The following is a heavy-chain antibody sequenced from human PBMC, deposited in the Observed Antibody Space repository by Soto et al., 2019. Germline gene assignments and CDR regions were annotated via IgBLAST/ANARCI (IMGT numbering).Heavy chain of an antibody. V-gene: IGHV4-59*01. J-gene: IGHJ4*02. CDR3: AREGDYFSLDY. D-gene: IGHD4-17*01. CDR1: GGSISSYY. CDR2: IYYSGST. Sequence: SETLSLTCTVSGGSISSYYWSWIRQPPGKGLEWIGYIYYSGSTNYNPSLKSRVTISVDTSKNQFSLKLSSVTAADTAVYYCAREGDYFSLDYWGQGTLVTLSS.